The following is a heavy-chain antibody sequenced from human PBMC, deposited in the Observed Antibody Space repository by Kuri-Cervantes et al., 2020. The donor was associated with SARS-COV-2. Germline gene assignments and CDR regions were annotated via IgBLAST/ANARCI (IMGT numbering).Heavy chain of an antibody. J-gene: IGHJ4*02. CDR1: GYSISSGYY. D-gene: IGHD6-13*01. CDR3: ARDEAARPYYFDY. V-gene: IGHV4-38-2*02. CDR2: IYHSGST. Sequence: GSLRLSCAVSGYSISSGYYWGWIRQPPGKGLEWIGSIYHSGSTYYNPSLKSRVTISVDTSKNQFSLKLSSVTAADTAVYYCARDEAARPYYFDYWGQGTLVTVSS.